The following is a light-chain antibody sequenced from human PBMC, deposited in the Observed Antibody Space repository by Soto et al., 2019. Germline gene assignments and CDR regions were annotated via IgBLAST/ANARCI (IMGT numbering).Light chain of an antibody. CDR2: RNN. V-gene: IGLV1-47*01. Sequence: QSVLTQPPSASGTPGQRVNISCSGSSSNIGSNYVYWYRQFPGTAPKLLIQRNNQRPSGVPDRFSASKSGTSASLAISGLQSDDEAIYYCASWDNSLNGLYVFGVGTKLTVL. CDR3: ASWDNSLNGLYV. J-gene: IGLJ1*01. CDR1: SSNIGSNY.